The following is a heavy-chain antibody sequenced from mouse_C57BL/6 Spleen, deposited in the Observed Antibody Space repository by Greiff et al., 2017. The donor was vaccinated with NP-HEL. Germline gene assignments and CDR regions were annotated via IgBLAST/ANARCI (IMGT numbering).Heavy chain of an antibody. CDR3: TRGWYYGSSYVGAMDY. D-gene: IGHD1-1*01. V-gene: IGHV5-9-1*02. Sequence: EVKLMESGEGLVKPGGSLKLSCAASGFTFSSYAMSWVRQTPEKRLEWVAYISSGGDYIYYADTVKGRFTISIDNARNTLYLQMSSLKSEDTAKYYCTRGWYYGSSYVGAMDYWGQGTSVTVSS. CDR1: GFTFSSYA. CDR2: ISSGGDYI. J-gene: IGHJ4*01.